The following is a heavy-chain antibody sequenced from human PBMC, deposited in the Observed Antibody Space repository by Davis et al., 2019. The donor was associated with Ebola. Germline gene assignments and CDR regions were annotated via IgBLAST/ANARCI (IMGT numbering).Heavy chain of an antibody. D-gene: IGHD6-13*01. J-gene: IGHJ6*02. V-gene: IGHV4-34*01. CDR2: INHSGST. CDR1: GGSFSGYY. Sequence: MPSETLSLTCAVYGGSFSGYYWSWIRQPPGKGLEWIGEINHSGSTNYNPSLKSRVTISVDTSKNQFSLKLSSVTAADTAVYYCASRRGFIAAAFDYYYGMDVWGQGTTVTVSS. CDR3: ASRRGFIAAAFDYYYGMDV.